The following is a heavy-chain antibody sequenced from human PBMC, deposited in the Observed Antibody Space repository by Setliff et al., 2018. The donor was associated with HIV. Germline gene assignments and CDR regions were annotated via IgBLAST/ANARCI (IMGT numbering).Heavy chain of an antibody. CDR2: ISGSGGSP. V-gene: IGHV3-23*01. CDR1: GFTFSSYS. Sequence: GGSLRLSCAASGFTFSSYSMNWVRQAPGEGLEWVSSISGSGGSPYYADSVKGRFTISRDNSKNTLYLQMNSLRAEDTAVYYCAKDPLMWGGSYYYFDYWGQGTLVTVSS. J-gene: IGHJ4*02. D-gene: IGHD1-26*01. CDR3: AKDPLMWGGSYYYFDY.